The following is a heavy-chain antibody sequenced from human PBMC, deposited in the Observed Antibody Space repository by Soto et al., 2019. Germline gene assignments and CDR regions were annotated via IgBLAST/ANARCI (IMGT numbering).Heavy chain of an antibody. J-gene: IGHJ6*04. Sequence: GASVKVSCKASGGTFGSYTSRWVRQAPGQGLEWMGRIIPILGIANYAQKFQGRVTITADKSTSTAYMELSSLRSEDTAVYYCAAETSYSSGMDVWGKGTTVTVSS. CDR1: GGTFGSYT. CDR2: IIPILGIA. V-gene: IGHV1-69*02. D-gene: IGHD6-19*01. CDR3: AAETSYSSGMDV.